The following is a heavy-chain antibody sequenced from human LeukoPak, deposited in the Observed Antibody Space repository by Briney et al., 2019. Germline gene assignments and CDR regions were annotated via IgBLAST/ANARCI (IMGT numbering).Heavy chain of an antibody. CDR3: ARSPDILTGYYYFDY. V-gene: IGHV1-69*05. Sequence: SVKVSCRASGGTFSSYAISWVRQAPGQGLEWMGGIIPIFGTANYAQKFQGRVTITTDESTCTAYMELSSLRSEDTAVYYCARSPDILTGYYYFDYWGQGTLVTVSS. D-gene: IGHD3-9*01. CDR1: GGTFSSYA. J-gene: IGHJ4*02. CDR2: IIPIFGTA.